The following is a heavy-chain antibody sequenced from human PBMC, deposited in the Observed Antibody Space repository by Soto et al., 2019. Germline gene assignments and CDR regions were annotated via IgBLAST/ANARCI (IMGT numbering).Heavy chain of an antibody. V-gene: IGHV3-23*01. D-gene: IGHD6-13*01. Sequence: EVQLLESGGGLVQPGGSLRLSCAASGFTFSSYAMSWVRQAPGKGLEWVSAISGSGGSTYYADSVKGRFTISRDNSKNTLYLQMNSLRAEDTAVYYCAKDRIAAAGTPRLYYYYYGMDVWGQGTTVTVSS. CDR1: GFTFSSYA. CDR2: ISGSGGST. J-gene: IGHJ6*02. CDR3: AKDRIAAAGTPRLYYYYYGMDV.